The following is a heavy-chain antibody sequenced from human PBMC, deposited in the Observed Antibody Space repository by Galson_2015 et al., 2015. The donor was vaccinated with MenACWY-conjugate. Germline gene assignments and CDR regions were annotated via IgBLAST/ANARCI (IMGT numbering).Heavy chain of an antibody. CDR1: GFTFSTYW. CDR3: ARLGGNYRTTSHFDY. J-gene: IGHJ4*02. Sequence: LRLSCAASGFTFSTYWMHWVRQAPGKGLVWVSRVNSDGRSTSYADSVKGRFSISRDNAKNTLYLQMNSLRAEDTAVYYCARLGGNYRTTSHFDYWGQGTLVTVSS. V-gene: IGHV3-74*01. CDR2: VNSDGRST. D-gene: IGHD1-26*01.